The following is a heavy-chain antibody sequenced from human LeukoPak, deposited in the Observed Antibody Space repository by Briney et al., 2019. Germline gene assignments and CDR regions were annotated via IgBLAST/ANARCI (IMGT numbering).Heavy chain of an antibody. CDR1: GFTFSDHW. CDR3: VRGTVMYRGVDS. V-gene: IGHV3-74*01. CDR2: IGGDGSSR. D-gene: IGHD3-16*01. J-gene: IGHJ4*02. Sequence: LAGGSLRLSCAASGFTFSDHWMHWVRLVAGKGLVWVASIGGDGSSRWYADSVKGRFTSSRDSAKNTLHLQMDSLRAEDTAMYYCVRGTVMYRGVDSWGQGTLVTVSS.